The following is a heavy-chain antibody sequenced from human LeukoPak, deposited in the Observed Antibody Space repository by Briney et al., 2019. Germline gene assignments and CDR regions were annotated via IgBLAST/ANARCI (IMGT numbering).Heavy chain of an antibody. CDR3: ARDIVGAIRGFFDY. V-gene: IGHV4-39*07. D-gene: IGHD1-26*01. J-gene: IGHJ4*02. CDR2: IYYSGST. CDR1: GGSISSSSYY. Sequence: ESSETLSLTCTVSGGSISSSSYYWGWIRQPPGKGLEWIGSIYYSGSTFYNPSLKSRVTISVDTSKNQFSLKLSSVTAADTAVYYCARDIVGAIRGFFDYWGQGTLVTVSS.